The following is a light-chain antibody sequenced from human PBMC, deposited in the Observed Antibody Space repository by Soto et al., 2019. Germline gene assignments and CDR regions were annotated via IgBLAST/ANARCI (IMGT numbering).Light chain of an antibody. CDR1: QSVRSN. V-gene: IGKV3-15*01. CDR3: QQSYTTPLT. CDR2: GAS. J-gene: IGKJ4*01. Sequence: EIVLTQSPATLSLSPGERATLSCRASQSVRSNLAWYQQKPGQSPRLLIYGASTRATGIPARFSGSGSGTYFTLTISSLQPEDLATYYCQQSYTTPLTFGGGTKVDI.